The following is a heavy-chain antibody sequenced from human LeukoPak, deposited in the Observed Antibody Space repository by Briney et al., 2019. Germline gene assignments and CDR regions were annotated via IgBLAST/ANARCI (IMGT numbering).Heavy chain of an antibody. CDR3: VRDGDDFNFDY. D-gene: IGHD5-24*01. Sequence: GGSLRLSCAASGFTFSSHWMHWVRQAPGKGLVWVSRVKGDGTFTNYADSVYGRFTISRDNAKNTLYLHMHSLRAEDTAVYYCVRDGDDFNFDYWGQGNLVTVSS. J-gene: IGHJ4*02. CDR1: GFTFSSHW. V-gene: IGHV3-74*01. CDR2: VKGDGTFT.